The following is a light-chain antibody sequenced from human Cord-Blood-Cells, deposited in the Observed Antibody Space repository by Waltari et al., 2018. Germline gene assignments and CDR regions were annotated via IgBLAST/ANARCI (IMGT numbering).Light chain of an antibody. CDR3: NSRDSSGNHYV. Sequence: SSALTQDPAVSVALGQTVRITCQGDSLRSYSPSWYQQKPGQAPVLVIYGKNNRPSGIPDRFSGSSSGNTASLTITGAQAEDEADYYCNSRDSSGNHYVFGTGTKVTVL. J-gene: IGLJ1*01. CDR2: GKN. CDR1: SLRSYS. V-gene: IGLV3-19*01.